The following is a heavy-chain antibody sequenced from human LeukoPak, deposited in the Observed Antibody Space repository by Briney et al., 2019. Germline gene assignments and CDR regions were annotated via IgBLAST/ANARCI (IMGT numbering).Heavy chain of an antibody. CDR2: IYPGDSDT. V-gene: IGHV5-51*01. J-gene: IGHJ4*02. D-gene: IGHD1-1*01. Sequence: GESLKISCKASVFSFTNYWIAWVRQKPGEGLEWMGNIYPGDSDTRYDPSFQGQVTISADTSISTAYLQWSSLKASDTAMYYCARHPQVGTVTLDYWGQGTLVTVSS. CDR1: VFSFTNYW. CDR3: ARHPQVGTVTLDY.